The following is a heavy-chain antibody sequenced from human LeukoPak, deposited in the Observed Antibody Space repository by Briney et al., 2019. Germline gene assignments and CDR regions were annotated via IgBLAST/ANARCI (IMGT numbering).Heavy chain of an antibody. V-gene: IGHV3-48*03. CDR3: ARDLDGGSYRGAFDI. CDR1: GFTFSSYE. Sequence: GGSLRLSCAASGFTFSSYEMNWVRQAPGKGLEWVSYISSSGSTIYYADSVKGRFTISRDNAKNSLYLQMNSLRAEDTAVYYCARDLDGGSYRGAFDIWGQGTMVTVSS. CDR2: ISSSGSTI. D-gene: IGHD1-26*01. J-gene: IGHJ3*02.